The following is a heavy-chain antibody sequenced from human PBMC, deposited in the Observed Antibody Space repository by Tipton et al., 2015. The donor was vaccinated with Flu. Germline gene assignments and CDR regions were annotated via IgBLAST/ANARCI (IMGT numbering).Heavy chain of an antibody. CDR1: GFTFSSYW. D-gene: IGHD3-16*01. CDR2: IKQDGSEK. Sequence: VQLVQSGGGLVQPGGSLRLSCAASGFTFSSYWMSWVRQAPGKGLEWVANIKQDGSEKYYVDAVEGRFTISRDNAKNSLHLHMNTLRVEDTAVYYCARDLAVWRYWGQGSLVVVSS. J-gene: IGHJ4*02. CDR3: ARDLAVWRY. V-gene: IGHV3-7*01.